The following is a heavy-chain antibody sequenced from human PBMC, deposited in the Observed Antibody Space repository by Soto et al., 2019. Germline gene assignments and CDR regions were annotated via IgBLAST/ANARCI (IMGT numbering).Heavy chain of an antibody. CDR1: GFSFSSKW. D-gene: IGHD6-19*01. J-gene: IGHJ4*02. CDR2: INADGSEK. Sequence: PGGSLRLSCAASGFSFSSKWMTWVRQAPGKGLEWVSNINADGSEKHYADSVRGRFTISRDNSKNTLYLQMNSLRAEDTAVYYCAKRRDSSGWYDYWGQGTLVTVPS. V-gene: IGHV3-7*03. CDR3: AKRRDSSGWYDY.